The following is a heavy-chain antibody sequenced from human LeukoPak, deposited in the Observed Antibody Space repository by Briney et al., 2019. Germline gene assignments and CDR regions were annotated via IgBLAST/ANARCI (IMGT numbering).Heavy chain of an antibody. D-gene: IGHD6-19*01. Sequence: PSETLSLTCTVSGGSISSYYWSWIRQPPGKGLEWIGYIHYSGSTNYNPSLKSRVSMSVDTSKNQLSLKLNSVTAADTAVYYCARAKKTVAGFFDFWGQGALVPVSS. CDR2: IHYSGST. CDR3: ARAKKTVAGFFDF. J-gene: IGHJ4*02. V-gene: IGHV4-59*01. CDR1: GGSISSYY.